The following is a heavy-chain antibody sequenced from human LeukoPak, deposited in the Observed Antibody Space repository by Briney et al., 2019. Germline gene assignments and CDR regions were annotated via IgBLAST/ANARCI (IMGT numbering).Heavy chain of an antibody. V-gene: IGHV1-18*01. CDR3: ARASPVVPAAKANY. CDR2: ISAYNGNT. Sequence: ASVRVSCKASGYTFTSYGISWVRQAPGQGLEWMGWISAYNGNTNYAQKLQGRVTMTTDTSTSTAYMELRSLRSDDTAVYYCARASPVVPAAKANYWGQGTLVTVSS. CDR1: GYTFTSYG. D-gene: IGHD2-2*01. J-gene: IGHJ4*02.